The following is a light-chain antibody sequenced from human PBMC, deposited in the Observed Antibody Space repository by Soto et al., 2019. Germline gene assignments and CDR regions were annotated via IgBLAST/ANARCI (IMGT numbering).Light chain of an antibody. CDR2: EVS. CDR3: SSYVGATTRV. V-gene: IGLV2-14*01. J-gene: IGLJ1*01. CDR1: SSDIGGYYY. Sequence: QSVLTQPASVSGSPGQSITISCTGTSSDIGGYYYVSWYQHHPGKAPKVMIYEVSNRPSGVSDRFSGSKSGNTASLTISGLQAEDEADYYCSSYVGATTRVFGTGTKVTVL.